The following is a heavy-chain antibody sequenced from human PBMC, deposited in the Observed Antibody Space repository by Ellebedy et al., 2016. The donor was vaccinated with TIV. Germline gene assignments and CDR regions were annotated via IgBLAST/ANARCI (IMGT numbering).Heavy chain of an antibody. J-gene: IGHJ3*01. CDR1: GYRFSSYW. V-gene: IGHV5-51*01. Sequence: GGSLRLXXKGSGYRFSSYWIGWVRQMPGKGLEWMGIILPGDSDTRYSPSFQGQVTISADTSTSTAYLQWSLRASDTATYYCARASGYQGAFDFWGQGTMLTVSS. CDR2: ILPGDSDT. D-gene: IGHD3-3*01. CDR3: ARASGYQGAFDF.